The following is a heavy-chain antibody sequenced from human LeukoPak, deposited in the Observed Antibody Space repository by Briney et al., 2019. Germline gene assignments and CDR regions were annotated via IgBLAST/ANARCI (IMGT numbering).Heavy chain of an antibody. CDR3: AKDIITRIAAAGPHYYYGMDV. D-gene: IGHD6-13*01. CDR1: GFTVDDYA. V-gene: IGHV3-9*01. Sequence: PGRSLRLSCAASGFTVDDYAMHWVRQAPGKGPEWVSGISWNSGSIGYADSVKGRFTISRDNAKNSLYLQMNSLRAEDTALYYCAKDIITRIAAAGPHYYYGMDVWGQGTTVTVSS. CDR2: ISWNSGSI. J-gene: IGHJ6*02.